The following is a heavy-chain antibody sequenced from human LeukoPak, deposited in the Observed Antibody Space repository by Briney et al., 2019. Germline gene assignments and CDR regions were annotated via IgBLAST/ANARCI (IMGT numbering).Heavy chain of an antibody. CDR3: ARGGAYYDSSGSIPFDY. CDR2: ISSISSTI. Sequence: GGSLRVSCAASGFTFSSYSMHWVRQAPGKGLEWVSYISSISSTIYYADSVKGRFTISRDNAKNSLYLQMNSLRDEDTAVYYCARGGAYYDSSGSIPFDYWGQGTLVTVSS. D-gene: IGHD3-22*01. V-gene: IGHV3-48*02. CDR1: GFTFSSYS. J-gene: IGHJ4*02.